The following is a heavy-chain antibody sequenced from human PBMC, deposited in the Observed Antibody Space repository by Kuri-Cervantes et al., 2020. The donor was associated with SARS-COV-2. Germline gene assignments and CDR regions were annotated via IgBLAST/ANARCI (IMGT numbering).Heavy chain of an antibody. CDR1: GGSISSYY. J-gene: IGHJ6*02. CDR3: ATSQKERYYDFWSGYYSHYYGMDV. D-gene: IGHD3-3*01. Sequence: GSLRLSCTVSGGSISSYYWSWIRQPAGKGLEWIGRIYTSGSTNYNPSLKSRVTMSADTSKNQFSLKLSSVTAADTAVYYCATSQKERYYDFWSGYYSHYYGMDVWGQGTTVTVSS. V-gene: IGHV4-4*07. CDR2: IYTSGST.